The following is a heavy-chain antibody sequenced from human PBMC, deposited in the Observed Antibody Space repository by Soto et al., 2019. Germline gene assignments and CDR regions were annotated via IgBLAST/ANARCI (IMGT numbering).Heavy chain of an antibody. CDR1: GGSFSGYY. V-gene: IGHV4-34*01. CDR3: ARDKITGLFDY. Sequence: QVQLQQWGAGLLKPSETLSLTCAVYGGSFSGYYWTWIRQPPGTGLEWLGEINHSGSTNYNPSLKSRVTISVDTSKNQFSLKLNSVTAADTAVYYCARDKITGLFDYWGQGTLVTVSS. J-gene: IGHJ4*02. CDR2: INHSGST. D-gene: IGHD2-8*02.